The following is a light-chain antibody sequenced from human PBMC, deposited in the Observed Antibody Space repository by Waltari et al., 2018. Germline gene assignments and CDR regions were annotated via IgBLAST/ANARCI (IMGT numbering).Light chain of an antibody. J-gene: IGLJ3*02. Sequence: SSKLTQAPSVSVSPGQTARITCSGETLPRQDAYWYQQKPGEAPVMVIFKDNERPSGIPERFSGSSSGTTVTLTISGVQAEDEADYFCQSADRNGVVFGGGTKLTVL. CDR2: KDN. V-gene: IGLV3-25*03. CDR3: QSADRNGVV. CDR1: TLPRQD.